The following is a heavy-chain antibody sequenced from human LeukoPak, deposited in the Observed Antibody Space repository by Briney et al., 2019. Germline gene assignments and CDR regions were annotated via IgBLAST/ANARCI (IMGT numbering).Heavy chain of an antibody. CDR2: IKQDGSEK. J-gene: IGHJ4*02. V-gene: IGHV3-7*01. CDR1: GFTFSSHA. CDR3: ARDLRYCSGGSCYLGDY. D-gene: IGHD2-15*01. Sequence: GGSLRLSCAASGFTFSSHAMSWVRQAPGKGLEWVANIKQDGSEKYYVDSVKGRFTISRDNAKNSLYLQMNSLRAEDTAVYYCARDLRYCSGGSCYLGDYWGQGTLVTVSS.